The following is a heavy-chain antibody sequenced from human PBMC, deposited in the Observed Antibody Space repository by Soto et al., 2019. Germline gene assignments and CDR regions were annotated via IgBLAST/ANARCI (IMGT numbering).Heavy chain of an antibody. CDR1: GYTFTSYG. CDR2: ISAYNGNT. V-gene: IGHV1-18*01. D-gene: IGHD3-3*01. CDR3: AKDRDDLGMVDAFDI. J-gene: IGHJ3*02. Sequence: GASVKVSCKASGYTFTSYGISWVRQAPGQGLEWMGWISAYNGNTNYAQKLQGRVTMTTDTSTSTAYMELRSLRSDDTALYYCAKDRDDLGMVDAFDIWGQGTMVTVSS.